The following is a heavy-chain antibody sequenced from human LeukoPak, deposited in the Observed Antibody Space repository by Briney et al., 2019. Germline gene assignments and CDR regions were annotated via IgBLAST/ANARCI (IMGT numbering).Heavy chain of an antibody. J-gene: IGHJ4*02. CDR1: GFSFSAYG. V-gene: IGHV3-33*01. Sequence: GGSLRLSCAASGFSFSAYGVHWVRQAPGKGLEWVAVIWYDGSSKDYADSVKGRFTLSRDNSKNTLYLQMNILTVEDTAVYYCARSQSSGLIDYWGQGTLVTVSS. D-gene: IGHD6-25*01. CDR2: IWYDGSSK. CDR3: ARSQSSGLIDY.